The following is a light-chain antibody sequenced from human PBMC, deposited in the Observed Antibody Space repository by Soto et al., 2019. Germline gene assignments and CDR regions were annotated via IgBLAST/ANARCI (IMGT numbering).Light chain of an antibody. CDR2: GAS. V-gene: IGKV1-33*01. CDR3: QHYDNLPPFT. CDR1: QDIRKY. Sequence: DIQMTQSPSSLSASVGDRVTITCQASQDIRKYLNWYQQKPGRAPKLLIYGASNLETGDPSRFSGSGYGTDFTFTISSLHPEDIATYYCQHYDNLPPFTFGPGTKVAIK. J-gene: IGKJ3*01.